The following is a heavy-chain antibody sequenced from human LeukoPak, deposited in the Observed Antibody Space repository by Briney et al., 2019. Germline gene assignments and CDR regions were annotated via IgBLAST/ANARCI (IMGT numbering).Heavy chain of an antibody. CDR2: INEDGSKK. Sequence: GGSLRLSCAASGFTFSSYEMNWVRQAPGKGLEWVANINEDGSKKYYVGSVEGRFTISRDDAKNSLFLQMNSLRDEDTGVYYCATSTYSSSPSWGQGTLVSVSS. CDR1: GFTFSSYE. CDR3: ATSTYSSSPS. J-gene: IGHJ5*02. D-gene: IGHD6-6*01. V-gene: IGHV3-7*01.